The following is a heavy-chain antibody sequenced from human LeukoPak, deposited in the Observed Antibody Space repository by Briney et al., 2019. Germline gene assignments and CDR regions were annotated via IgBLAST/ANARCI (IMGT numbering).Heavy chain of an antibody. CDR2: ISWDGGST. D-gene: IGHD6-19*01. Sequence: GGSLRLSCAASGFTFDDYAMHWVRQAPGKGLEWVSLISWDGGSTYYADSVKGRFTISRDNSKNSLYLQMNSLRTEDTALYYCAKPLRGYSSGSHYYYYYGMDVWGQGTTVTVSS. CDR1: GFTFDDYA. CDR3: AKPLRGYSSGSHYYYYYGMDV. J-gene: IGHJ6*02. V-gene: IGHV3-43D*03.